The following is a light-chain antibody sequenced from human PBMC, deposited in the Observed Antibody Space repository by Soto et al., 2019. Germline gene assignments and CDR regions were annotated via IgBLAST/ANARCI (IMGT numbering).Light chain of an antibody. Sequence: EIVLTQSPGTLSLSPGEIATLSCRASQSVSSSYLAWYQQKPGQAPRLLIYGASTRATGIPARFSGSGSGTEFTLTISSLQSEDFAIYYCQQYNKWPTLTFGGGTKVDI. V-gene: IGKV3-15*01. CDR2: GAS. J-gene: IGKJ4*01. CDR3: QQYNKWPTLT. CDR1: QSVSSSY.